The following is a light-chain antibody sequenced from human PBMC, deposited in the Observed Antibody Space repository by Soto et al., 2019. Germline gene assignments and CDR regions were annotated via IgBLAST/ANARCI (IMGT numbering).Light chain of an antibody. J-gene: IGKJ4*01. Sequence: DIVLTQSPGTLSFSPGERATLSCSASQSVSSSYLAWYQQKPGQAPRLLIYGASSRATGIPDRFSGSGSGTDFTINISRLEPEDFEVYYCQQYGSSLLTFGEGTKVEIK. V-gene: IGKV3-20*01. CDR1: QSVSSSY. CDR2: GAS. CDR3: QQYGSSLLT.